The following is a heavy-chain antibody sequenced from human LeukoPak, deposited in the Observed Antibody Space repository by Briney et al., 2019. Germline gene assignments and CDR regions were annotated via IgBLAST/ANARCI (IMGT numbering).Heavy chain of an antibody. CDR3: ARAPTSYYYFDY. CDR2: IWYDGSNK. CDR1: GFTFSSYG. V-gene: IGHV3-33*01. J-gene: IGHJ4*02. D-gene: IGHD1-26*01. Sequence: PGGSLRLSCAASGFTFSSYGMHWVRQAPGKGLEWVAVIWYDGSNKYNADSVKGRFTISRDNSKNTLYLQMNSLRAEDTAVYYCARAPTSYYYFDYWGQGTLVTVSS.